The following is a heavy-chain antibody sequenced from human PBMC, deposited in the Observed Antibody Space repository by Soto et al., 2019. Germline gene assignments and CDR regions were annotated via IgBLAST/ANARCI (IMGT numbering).Heavy chain of an antibody. V-gene: IGHV4-39*01. J-gene: IGHJ5*02. CDR1: GDSISSSSYY. CDR3: ARAIRFLEWKRQNWFDP. Sequence: PSETLSLTCTVSGDSISSSSYYWGWIRQPPGKGLEWIGTIYYSVSTYYNPSLKSRVTISVDTSKNQFSLKLSSVTAADTAVYYCARAIRFLEWKRQNWFDPWGQGTLVTVS. D-gene: IGHD3-3*01. CDR2: IYYSVST.